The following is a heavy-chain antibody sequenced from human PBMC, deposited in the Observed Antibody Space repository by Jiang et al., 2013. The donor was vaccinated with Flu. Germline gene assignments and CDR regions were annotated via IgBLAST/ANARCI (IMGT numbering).Heavy chain of an antibody. V-gene: IGHV6-1*01. CDR2: TYYRSKWYN. CDR3: ARYYDDNGGYFDY. D-gene: IGHD3-16*01. Sequence: SQTLSLTCAISGDSVSTNSAAWNWIRQSPSRGLEWLGRTYYRSKWYNDYAVSVKSRITFSPDTSKNQFSLHLNSVTPEDTAVSYCARYYDDNGGYFDYWGQGTLVTVSS. J-gene: IGHJ4*02. CDR1: GDSVSTNSAA.